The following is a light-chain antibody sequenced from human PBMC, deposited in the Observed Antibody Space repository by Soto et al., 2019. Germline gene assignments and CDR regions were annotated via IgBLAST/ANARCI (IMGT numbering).Light chain of an antibody. J-gene: IGKJ1*01. Sequence: DIQMTQSPSSLSASVGDRVTITCRASQSISSYLNWYQQKPGQPPKLLIYAASSLQSGGPSRFSGSGSGTAVTLTISSLHPEDVATYYCQQSYSTPRTLGQRTKVEIK. CDR2: AAS. V-gene: IGKV1-39*01. CDR1: QSISSY. CDR3: QQSYSTPRT.